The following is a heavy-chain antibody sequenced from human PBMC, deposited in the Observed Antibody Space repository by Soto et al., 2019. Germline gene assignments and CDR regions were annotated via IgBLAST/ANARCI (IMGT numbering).Heavy chain of an antibody. J-gene: IGHJ6*02. Sequence: GGSLRLSCAASGFTFSSYSMNWVRQAPGKGLEWVSSISSSSSYIYYADSVKGRFTISRDNAKNSLYLQMNSLRAEDTAVYYCARDPCSGGSCYEVPHYGMDVWGQGTTVTVSS. V-gene: IGHV3-21*04. CDR1: GFTFSSYS. D-gene: IGHD2-15*01. CDR2: ISSSSSYI. CDR3: ARDPCSGGSCYEVPHYGMDV.